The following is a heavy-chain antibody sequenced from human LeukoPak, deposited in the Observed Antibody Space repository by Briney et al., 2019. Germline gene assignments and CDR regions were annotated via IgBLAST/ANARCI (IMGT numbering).Heavy chain of an antibody. CDR1: GFSVSDNY. V-gene: IGHV3-53*01. J-gene: IGHJ4*02. D-gene: IGHD4-17*01. Sequence: GGSLRLSCAVSGFSVSDNYVSWVRRAPGKGLQWVSIIYPNTNTYNSASVKGRFTISRDNSKNTIYLEIVSLTAEDTAVYYCARTNPVYGDYDYWGLGTLVTVYS. CDR3: ARTNPVYGDYDY. CDR2: IYPNTNT.